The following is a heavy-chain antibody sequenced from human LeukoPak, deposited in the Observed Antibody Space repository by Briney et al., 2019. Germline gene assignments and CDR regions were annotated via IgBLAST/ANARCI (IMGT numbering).Heavy chain of an antibody. CDR2: ISYDGSNK. CDR1: GFTFSSYA. CDR3: ARDYYGSGSYRFFDY. J-gene: IGHJ4*02. D-gene: IGHD3-10*01. V-gene: IGHV3-30-3*01. Sequence: GRSLRLSCAASGFTFSSYAMHWVRQAPGKGLEWVAVISYDGSNKYYADSVRGRFTISRDNSKNTLYLQMNSLRAEDTAVYYCARDYYGSGSYRFFDYWGQGTLVTVSS.